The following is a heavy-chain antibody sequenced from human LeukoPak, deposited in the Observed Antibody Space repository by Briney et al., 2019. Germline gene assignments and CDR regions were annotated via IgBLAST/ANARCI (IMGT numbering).Heavy chain of an antibody. Sequence: KSSETLSLTCAVYGGSFSGYYWSWIRQPPGKGLEWIGEINHSGSTNYNPSLKSRVTISVDTSKNQFSLKLSSVTAADTAVYYCARFGYSYGLDYWGQGTLVTVSS. V-gene: IGHV4-34*01. CDR2: INHSGST. D-gene: IGHD5-18*01. CDR1: GGSFSGYY. J-gene: IGHJ4*02. CDR3: ARFGYSYGLDY.